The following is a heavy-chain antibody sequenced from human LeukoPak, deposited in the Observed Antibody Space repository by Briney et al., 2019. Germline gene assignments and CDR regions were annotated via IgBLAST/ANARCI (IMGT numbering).Heavy chain of an antibody. CDR2: TYYRSKLYN. J-gene: IGHJ4*02. V-gene: IGHV6-1*01. Sequence: SQTLSLTCVISGDSVSSNSAAWNWIRQSPSRGLEWLGRTYYRSKLYNNYAVSVKRRITIKPDTSKNQFLLQLNSVTPEDTAVYYCSRETSHFDYWGQGTLVTVSS. CDR1: GDSVSSNSAA. CDR3: SRETSHFDY.